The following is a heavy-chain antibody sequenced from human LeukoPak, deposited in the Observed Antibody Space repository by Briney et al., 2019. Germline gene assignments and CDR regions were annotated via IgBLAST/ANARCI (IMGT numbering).Heavy chain of an antibody. CDR1: GFTFDDYA. CDR3: AKDIEDGYNSPGDAFDI. J-gene: IGHJ3*02. V-gene: IGHV3-9*01. Sequence: PGGSLRLSCAASGFTFDDYAMHWVRQAPGKGLEWVSGISWNSGSIGYADSVKGRFTISRDNAKNSLYLQMNSLRAEDAALYYCAKDIEDGYNSPGDAFDIWGQGTMVTVSS. CDR2: ISWNSGSI. D-gene: IGHD5-24*01.